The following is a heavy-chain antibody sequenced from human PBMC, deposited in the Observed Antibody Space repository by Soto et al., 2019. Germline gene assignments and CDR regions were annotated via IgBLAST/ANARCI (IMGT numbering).Heavy chain of an antibody. V-gene: IGHV3-48*02. CDR2: ISSSSSTI. D-gene: IGHD3-3*01. J-gene: IGHJ5*02. Sequence: GGSLRLSCASSGLTFXSYSMNLVRQAPGKGLEWVSYISSSSSTIYYADSVKGRFTISRDNAKNSLYLQMNSLRDEDTAVYYCARESRFLEWLSLNWFDPWGQGTLVTVSS. CDR3: ARESRFLEWLSLNWFDP. CDR1: GLTFXSYS.